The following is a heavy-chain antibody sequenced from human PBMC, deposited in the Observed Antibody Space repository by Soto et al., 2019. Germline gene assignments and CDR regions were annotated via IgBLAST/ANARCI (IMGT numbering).Heavy chain of an antibody. V-gene: IGHV3-7*01. Sequence: EVQLVESGGGLVQPGESLRLSCAAPGFTFSNFWMSWVRQAPGKGLEWVANIKHDGGETYYVDSVKGRFTISRDNAKNSLYLQMYSLRAEDKGVYYCAREGDCSGGSCYSGLHSWGQGTLVTVSS. D-gene: IGHD2-15*01. CDR3: AREGDCSGGSCYSGLHS. CDR2: IKHDGGET. CDR1: GFTFSNFW. J-gene: IGHJ5*02.